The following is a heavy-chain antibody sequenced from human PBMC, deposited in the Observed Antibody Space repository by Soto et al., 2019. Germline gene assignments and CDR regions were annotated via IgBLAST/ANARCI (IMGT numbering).Heavy chain of an antibody. Sequence: ASVKVSCKASGYTFTGYAMHWVRQAPGQRLEWMGWINAGNGNTKYSQKFQGRVTITRDTSASTAYMELSSLRSEDTAVYYCARDVGIAARPDWFDPWGQGTLVTVS. D-gene: IGHD6-6*01. J-gene: IGHJ5*02. V-gene: IGHV1-3*01. CDR1: GYTFTGYA. CDR3: ARDVGIAARPDWFDP. CDR2: INAGNGNT.